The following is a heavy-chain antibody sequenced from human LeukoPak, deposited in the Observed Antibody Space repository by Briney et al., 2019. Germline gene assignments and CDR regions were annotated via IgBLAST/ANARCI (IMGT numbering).Heavy chain of an antibody. CDR3: ARGFDP. V-gene: IGHV3-23*01. J-gene: IGHJ5*02. CDR1: GFTFSSYG. CDR2: ISGSGGET. Sequence: GGSLRLSCAASGFTFSSYGMSWVRQAPGEGLEWVAAISGSGGETFYTDSVKGRFTISRDNSKNTLYLQMNSLRAEDTAVYYCARGFDPWGQGTLVTVSS.